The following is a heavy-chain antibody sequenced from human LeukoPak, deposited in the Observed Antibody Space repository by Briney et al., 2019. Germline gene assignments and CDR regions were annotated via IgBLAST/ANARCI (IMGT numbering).Heavy chain of an antibody. D-gene: IGHD6-19*01. Sequence: GASVKVSCKASGYTFTSYGISWVRQAPGQGLEWMGWISAYNGNTNYAQKLQGRVTMTTDTSTSTAYMELRSLRSDDTAVYYCARYSSGWKYLGFDYWGQGTLVTVSS. CDR2: ISAYNGNT. J-gene: IGHJ4*02. V-gene: IGHV1-18*01. CDR1: GYTFTSYG. CDR3: ARYSSGWKYLGFDY.